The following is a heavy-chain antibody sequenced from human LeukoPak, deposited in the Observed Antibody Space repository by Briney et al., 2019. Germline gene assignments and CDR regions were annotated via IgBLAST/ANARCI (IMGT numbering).Heavy chain of an antibody. J-gene: IGHJ4*02. CDR1: GYTFTSYY. V-gene: IGHV1-46*01. CDR2: INPSGGST. CDR3: AALAAAVDFDY. Sequence: ASVKVSCKASGYTFTSYYMHWVRQAPGQGLEWMGIINPSGGSTSYAQKFQGRVTMTRDTSTSTVYMELSSLRSEDTAVYYCAALAAAVDFDYWGQGTLVTVSS. D-gene: IGHD6-13*01.